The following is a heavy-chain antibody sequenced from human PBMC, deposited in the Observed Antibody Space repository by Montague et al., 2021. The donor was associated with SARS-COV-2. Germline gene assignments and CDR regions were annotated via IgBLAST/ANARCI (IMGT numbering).Heavy chain of an antibody. Sequence: SETLSLTCTVSGDSISDFYWSWIRQPPGKGLEWIGRISDSGSTNYNPSLNSRVTISVDTSKKQFSLRLSPVTAADTAVYYCARGVGAAPDPFDYWGQGTLVTVSS. D-gene: IGHD6-13*01. CDR1: GDSISDFY. J-gene: IGHJ4*02. V-gene: IGHV4-4*07. CDR2: ISDSGST. CDR3: ARGVGAAPDPFDY.